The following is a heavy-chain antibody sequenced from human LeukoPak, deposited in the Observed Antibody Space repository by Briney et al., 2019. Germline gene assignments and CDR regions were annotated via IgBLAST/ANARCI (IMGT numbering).Heavy chain of an antibody. CDR3: ARGARSWIQLYDY. Sequence: GGSLRLSCAASGFTFSSYSMNWVRQAPGKGLEWVSSISSSSSYIYYADSVKGRFTISRDNAKNSLYLQMNSLRAEDTAVYYCARGARSWIQLYDYWGQGTLVTVSS. V-gene: IGHV3-21*01. D-gene: IGHD5-18*01. CDR2: ISSSSSYI. CDR1: GFTFSSYS. J-gene: IGHJ4*02.